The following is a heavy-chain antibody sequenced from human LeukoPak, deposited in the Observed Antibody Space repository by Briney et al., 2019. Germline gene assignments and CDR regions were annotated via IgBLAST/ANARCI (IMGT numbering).Heavy chain of an antibody. CDR2: ISYDGSNK. Sequence: GGSLRLSCAASGFTFSSYAMHWVRQAPGKGLEWVAVISYDGSNKYYADSVKGQFTISRDNSKNTLYLQMSSLRAEDTAVYYCARGRYSSGRNYYYYGMDVWGQGTTVTVSS. CDR3: ARGRYSSGRNYYYYGMDV. J-gene: IGHJ6*02. D-gene: IGHD6-19*01. CDR1: GFTFSSYA. V-gene: IGHV3-30-3*01.